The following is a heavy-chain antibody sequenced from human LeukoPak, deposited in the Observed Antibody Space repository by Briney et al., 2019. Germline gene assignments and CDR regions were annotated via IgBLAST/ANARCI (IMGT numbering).Heavy chain of an antibody. Sequence: PGGSLRLSCAASGFTFDDYAMHWVRHAPGKGLEWVSGISWNSGSIGYADSVKGRFTISRDNAKNSLYLQMNSLRAEDTALYYCASNSGRYFDYWGQGTLVTVSS. CDR2: ISWNSGSI. J-gene: IGHJ4*02. CDR1: GFTFDDYA. CDR3: ASNSGRYFDY. D-gene: IGHD1-26*01. V-gene: IGHV3-9*01.